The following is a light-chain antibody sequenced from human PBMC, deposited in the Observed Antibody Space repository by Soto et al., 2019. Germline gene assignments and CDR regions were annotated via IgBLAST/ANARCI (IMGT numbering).Light chain of an antibody. V-gene: IGLV2-14*01. CDR3: SSYTSSSTLFYV. Sequence: QSALTQPASVSGSPGQSITISCTGTSSDVGGYNYVSWYQQHPGKAPKLMIYAVSTRPSGVSNRFSGSKSGNTASLTISGRQAEDEADYYCSSYTSSSTLFYVFGTGTKVTVL. J-gene: IGLJ1*01. CDR1: SSDVGGYNY. CDR2: AVS.